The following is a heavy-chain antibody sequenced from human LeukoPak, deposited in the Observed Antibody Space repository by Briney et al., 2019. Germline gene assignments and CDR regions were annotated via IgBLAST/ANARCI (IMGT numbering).Heavy chain of an antibody. CDR1: GFSLRSYG. Sequence: GGSLRLSCAVSGFSLRSYGMNWVRQAPGKGLVWVSRISGDGSMTNYADSVKGRFTISRDNAKNTVYLQMNSLRAEDTAVYYCARYSSSSGGASHYFDYWGQGTLVTVSS. D-gene: IGHD6-6*01. CDR2: ISGDGSMT. V-gene: IGHV3-74*01. CDR3: ARYSSSSGGASHYFDY. J-gene: IGHJ4*02.